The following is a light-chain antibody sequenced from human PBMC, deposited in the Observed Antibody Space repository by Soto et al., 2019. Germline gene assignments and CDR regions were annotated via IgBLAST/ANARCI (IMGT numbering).Light chain of an antibody. CDR3: AAWDVGMKGYV. CDR1: GSNIGSNT. Sequence: QSVLTQPPSASGTPGQRVTISCSGSGSNIGSNTVNWYQHLPGTAPKLLISRNNQRPSGVPDRFSGSKSGTSASLAISGLQSEDEADYYCAAWDVGMKGYVFATGTKVTVL. J-gene: IGLJ1*01. V-gene: IGLV1-44*01. CDR2: RNN.